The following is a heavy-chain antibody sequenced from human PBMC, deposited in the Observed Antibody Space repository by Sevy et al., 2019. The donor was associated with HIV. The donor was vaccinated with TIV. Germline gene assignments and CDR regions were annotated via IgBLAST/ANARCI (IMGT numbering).Heavy chain of an antibody. J-gene: IGHJ6*03. V-gene: IGHV1-69*13. CDR3: ASRNKYSSSSGANYYYYYYMDV. CDR1: GGTFSSYA. CDR2: IIPIFGTA. Sequence: ASVKVSCKASGGTFSSYAISWVRQAPGQGLEWMGGIIPIFGTANYAQKFRGRVTITAAESTGTAYRELGSLRSEDTAVYYCASRNKYSSSSGANYYYYYYMDVWGKGTTVTVSS. D-gene: IGHD6-6*01.